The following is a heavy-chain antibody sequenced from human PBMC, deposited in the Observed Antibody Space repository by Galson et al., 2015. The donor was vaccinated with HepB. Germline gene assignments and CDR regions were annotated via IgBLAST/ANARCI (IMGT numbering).Heavy chain of an antibody. J-gene: IGHJ6*03. CDR1: GFTFSSYS. CDR2: ISSSSSYI. V-gene: IGHV3-21*01. CDR3: ARGGDYSNYYYYYYYYMDV. D-gene: IGHD4-11*01. Sequence: SLRLSCAASGFTFSSYSMNWVRQAPGKGLEWVSSISSSSSYIYYADSVKGRFTISRDNAKNSLYLQMNSLRAEDTAVYYCARGGDYSNYYYYYYYYMDVWGKGTTVTVSS.